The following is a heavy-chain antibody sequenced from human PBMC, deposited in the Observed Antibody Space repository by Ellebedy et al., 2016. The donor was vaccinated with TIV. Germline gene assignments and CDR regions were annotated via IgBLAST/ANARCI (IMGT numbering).Heavy chain of an antibody. CDR3: AAFPFSSSSSAF. D-gene: IGHD6-6*01. Sequence: AASVKVSCKTSVYTFTAFHIHWVRQAPGRGLEWMGWVYPNSGDSDFAQKFQGRVTLTRDTSTRTVYMEMSRLRSDDTAVYYCAAFPFSSSSSAFWGQGTLVTVSS. CDR1: VYTFTAFH. CDR2: VYPNSGDS. J-gene: IGHJ4*02. V-gene: IGHV1-2*02.